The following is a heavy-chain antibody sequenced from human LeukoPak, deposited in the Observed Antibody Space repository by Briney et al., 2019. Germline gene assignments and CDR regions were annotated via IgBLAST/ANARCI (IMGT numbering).Heavy chain of an antibody. D-gene: IGHD5-18*01. Sequence: SETLSLTCAVYGGSFSGYDWSWIRQPPGKGLEWIGEINHSGSTNYNPSLKSRVTISVDTSKNQFSLKLSSVTAADTAVYYCARAGYSYGVNWFDPWGQGTLVTVSS. V-gene: IGHV4-34*01. J-gene: IGHJ5*02. CDR3: ARAGYSYGVNWFDP. CDR2: INHSGST. CDR1: GGSFSGYD.